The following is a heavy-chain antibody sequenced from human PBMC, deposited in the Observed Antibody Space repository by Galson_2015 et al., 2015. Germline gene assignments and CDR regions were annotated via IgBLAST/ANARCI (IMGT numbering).Heavy chain of an antibody. CDR2: ISYDGSNK. J-gene: IGHJ4*02. Sequence: SLRLSCAASGFTFSSYGMHWVRQAPGKGLERVAVISYDGSNKYYADSVKGRFTISRDNSKNTLYLQMNSLRAEDTAVYYCAKDRYYDSSGTGLFAYWGQGSLVTVSS. CDR1: GFTFSSYG. D-gene: IGHD3-22*01. CDR3: AKDRYYDSSGTGLFAY. V-gene: IGHV3-30*18.